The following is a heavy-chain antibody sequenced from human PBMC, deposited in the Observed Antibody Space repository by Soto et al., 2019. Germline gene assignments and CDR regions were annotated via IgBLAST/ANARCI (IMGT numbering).Heavy chain of an antibody. CDR2: IWYDGSNK. J-gene: IGHJ6*02. CDR1: GFTFSSYG. Sequence: QVQLVESGGGVVQPGRSLRLSCAASGFTFSSYGMHWVRQAPGKGLEWVAVIWYDGSNKYYADSVKGRFTISRDNSKNTLYLQMNSLRAEDTAVYYCARSMTAVTTYYYYGMDVWGQGTTVTVSS. V-gene: IGHV3-33*01. D-gene: IGHD4-17*01. CDR3: ARSMTAVTTYYYYGMDV.